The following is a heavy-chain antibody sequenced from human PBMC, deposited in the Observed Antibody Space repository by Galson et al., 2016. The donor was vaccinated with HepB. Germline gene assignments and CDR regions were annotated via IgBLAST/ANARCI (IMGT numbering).Heavy chain of an antibody. D-gene: IGHD4-11*01. J-gene: IGHJ4*02. CDR2: VYITGDT. V-gene: IGHV3-53*01. CDR1: GFSVSNTY. CDR3: ARDTSVTKGALDY. Sequence: SLRLSCAASGFSVSNTYMTWVRQSPGKGLEWVSVVYITGDTYYADSVKGRFTVSRDTSRNTLYLQMNSLRAEDTAVYLCARDTSVTKGALDYWGQGTLVTVSS.